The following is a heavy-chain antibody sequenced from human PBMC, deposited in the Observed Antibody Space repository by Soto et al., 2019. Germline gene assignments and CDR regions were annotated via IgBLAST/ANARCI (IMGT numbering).Heavy chain of an antibody. J-gene: IGHJ6*02. CDR2: ISSDGSNK. V-gene: IGHV3-30*18. CDR3: AKDMGFVAVVPPVDAGYGLDG. Sequence: GGSLRLSCAASGFIFSSAGMHWVRQAPGKGLEWVAVISSDGSNKFYADSMKGRFTISRDNSKNTLYLQMNSLRVEDTAVYFCAKDMGFVAVVPPVDAGYGLDGRAQRTTVTGSS. D-gene: IGHD2-2*01. CDR1: GFIFSSAG.